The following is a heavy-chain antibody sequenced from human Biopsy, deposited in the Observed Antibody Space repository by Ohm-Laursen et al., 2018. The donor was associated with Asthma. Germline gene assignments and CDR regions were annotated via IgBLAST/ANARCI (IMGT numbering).Heavy chain of an antibody. CDR3: AREVSTVDYGYYYFAMGV. V-gene: IGHV1-69*13. Sequence: GASVKVSCKASGGTFSRYAISWARQAPGQGLEWMGGIIPVFGTSNYAQKFQGRVTFTADGSTSSAYMELSSLTSEDSAVYYCAREVSTVDYGYYYFAMGVWGQGTTVTVSS. J-gene: IGHJ6*02. CDR1: GGTFSRYA. D-gene: IGHD4-17*01. CDR2: IIPVFGTS.